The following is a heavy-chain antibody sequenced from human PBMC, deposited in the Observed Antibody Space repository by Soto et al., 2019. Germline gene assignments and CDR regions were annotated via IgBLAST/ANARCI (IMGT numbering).Heavy chain of an antibody. Sequence: SETLSLTCTASGGSIRNYYWTWIRQPPGKGLEWIGYIYDNGGSNYNPSLKSRVTMSVDTSKNQYSLKLSSVTAADTAVYYCARTPNNYYGMDVWGQGTTVTVSS. CDR1: GGSIRNYY. CDR3: ARTPNNYYGMDV. D-gene: IGHD7-27*01. V-gene: IGHV4-59*12. J-gene: IGHJ6*02. CDR2: IYDNGGS.